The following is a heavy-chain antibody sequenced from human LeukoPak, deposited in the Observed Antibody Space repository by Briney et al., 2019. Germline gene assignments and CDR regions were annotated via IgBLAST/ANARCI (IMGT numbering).Heavy chain of an antibody. CDR1: GFTFSTYW. V-gene: IGHV3-74*01. CDR2: INTDGSTT. Sequence: GGSLRLSCAGSGFTFSTYWMHWVRHARGGGLVWVSGINTDGSTTSYADSVKGRFTISRDNAKNTLYLQMTSLRVEDTALYYCAKESGYDVDLEYWGQGALVTVSS. D-gene: IGHD5-12*01. J-gene: IGHJ4*02. CDR3: AKESGYDVDLEY.